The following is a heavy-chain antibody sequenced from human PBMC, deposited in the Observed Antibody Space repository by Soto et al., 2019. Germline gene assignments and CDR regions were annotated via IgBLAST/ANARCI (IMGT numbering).Heavy chain of an antibody. CDR3: AKDRGSGSYTRSNFDV. V-gene: IGHV3-23*01. CDR1: GFTFSNYA. J-gene: IGHJ2*01. CDR2: IHGGGDYT. Sequence: EVPVLESGGGLVQPGGSLRLSCAASGFTFSNYAMSWVRQAPGKGLEWVSTIHGGGDYTHYTDSVKGRFTISRDNSRNTLFRQANRLRAEDAAVYYCAKDRGSGSYTRSNFDVWGRGTLVTVSS. D-gene: IGHD1-26*01.